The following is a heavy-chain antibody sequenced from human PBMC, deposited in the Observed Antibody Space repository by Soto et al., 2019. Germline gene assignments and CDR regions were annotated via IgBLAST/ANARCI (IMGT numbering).Heavy chain of an antibody. J-gene: IGHJ6*02. CDR1: GGSFSGYY. CDR3: ARERVGYSSGWYYYYYYGMDV. Sequence: SSETLSLTCAVYGGSFSGYYWSWIRQPPGKGLEWIGEINHSGSTNYNPSLKSRVTISVDTSKNQFSLKLSSVTAADTAVYYCARERVGYSSGWYYYYYYGMDVWGQGTTVTVSS. V-gene: IGHV4-34*01. CDR2: INHSGST. D-gene: IGHD6-19*01.